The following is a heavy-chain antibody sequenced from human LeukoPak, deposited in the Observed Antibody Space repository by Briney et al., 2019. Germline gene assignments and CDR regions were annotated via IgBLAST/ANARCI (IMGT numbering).Heavy chain of an antibody. V-gene: IGHV4-59*08. D-gene: IGHD5-12*01. J-gene: IGHJ4*02. CDR1: GGSISSYY. CDR2: IYYSGST. CDR3: ARVMVATITFDY. Sequence: PSETLSLTCTVSGGSISSYYWSWIQQPPGKGLEWIGYIYYSGSTNYNPSLKSRVTISVDTSKNQFSLKLSSVTAADTAVYYCARVMVATITFDYWGQGTLVTVSS.